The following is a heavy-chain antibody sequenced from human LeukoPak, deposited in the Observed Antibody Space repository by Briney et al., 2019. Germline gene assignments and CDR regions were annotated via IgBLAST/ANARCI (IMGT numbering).Heavy chain of an antibody. Sequence: PGGSLRLSCAASGFTVSSKYMSWVRQAPGKGLEWVSVIYNGDRTYYADSVKSRFTISRDKSKSMFYLQMNSLRAEDTAVYYCARGDYYDSSGYPVGWGQGTLVTVSS. CDR1: GFTVSSKY. CDR2: IYNGDRT. J-gene: IGHJ4*02. V-gene: IGHV3-53*01. D-gene: IGHD3-22*01. CDR3: ARGDYYDSSGYPVG.